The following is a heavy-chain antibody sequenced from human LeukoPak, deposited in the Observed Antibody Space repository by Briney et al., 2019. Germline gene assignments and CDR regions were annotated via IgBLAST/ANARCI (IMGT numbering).Heavy chain of an antibody. D-gene: IGHD3-9*01. CDR3: ARGYLDY. CDR1: GGSFSGYY. CDR2: INHSGST. Sequence: SETLSLTCAVYGGSFSGYYWSWIRQPPGKGLEWIGEINHSGSTNYNPSLKSRVTISVDTSKNQFSLKLSSVTAADTAAYYCARGYLDYWGQGTLVTVSS. V-gene: IGHV4-34*01. J-gene: IGHJ4*02.